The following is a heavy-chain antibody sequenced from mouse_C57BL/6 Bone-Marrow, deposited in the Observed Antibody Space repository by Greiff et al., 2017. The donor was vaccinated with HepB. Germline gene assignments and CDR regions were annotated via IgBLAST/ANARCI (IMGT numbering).Heavy chain of an antibody. Sequence: EVQVVESGGGLVQPGGSLSLSCAASGFTFTDYYMSWVRQPPGKALEWLGFIRNKANGYTTEYSASVKGRFTISRDNSQSILYLQMNALRAEDSATYYCARSGSSWFAYWGQGTLVTVSA. CDR2: IRNKANGYTT. CDR3: ARSGSSWFAY. J-gene: IGHJ3*01. V-gene: IGHV7-3*01. CDR1: GFTFTDYY.